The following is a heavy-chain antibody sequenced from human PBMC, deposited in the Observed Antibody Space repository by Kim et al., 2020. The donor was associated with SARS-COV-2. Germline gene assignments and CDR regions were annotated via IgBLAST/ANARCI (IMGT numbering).Heavy chain of an antibody. D-gene: IGHD6-13*01. CDR2: MVPHSGDT. Sequence: ASVKVSCKASGYTFSTYDINWVRQAPGQGPEWMGWMVPHSGDTVYAQKFQGRVTMTRDTSISTAYMELSILKSDDTAVYYCARGFGSCFDFWGQGTLVTVSS. J-gene: IGHJ4*02. CDR1: GYTFSTYD. V-gene: IGHV1-8*01. CDR3: ARGFGSCFDF.